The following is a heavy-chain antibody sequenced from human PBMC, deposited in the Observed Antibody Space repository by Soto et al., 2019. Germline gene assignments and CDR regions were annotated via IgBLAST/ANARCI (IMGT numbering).Heavy chain of an antibody. CDR1: GFTFSSYA. J-gene: IGHJ4*02. CDR3: AIRDAVLSGIN. V-gene: IGHV3-23*01. CDR2: ISGSGGST. Sequence: GGSLRLSCGASGFTFSSYAMSWVRQAPGKGLEWVSAISGSGGSTYYADSVKGRFTISRDNSKNTLYLQMNSLRAEDTAVYYCAIRDAVLSGINWGQGTLVTVSS. D-gene: IGHD5-12*01.